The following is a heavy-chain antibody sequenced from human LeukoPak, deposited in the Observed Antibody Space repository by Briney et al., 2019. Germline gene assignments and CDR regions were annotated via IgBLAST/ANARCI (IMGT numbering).Heavy chain of an antibody. CDR3: AREVPYYDFWSGYPTLDY. CDR2: IKQDGSEK. CDR1: GFTFSSYW. D-gene: IGHD3-3*01. Sequence: GGSLRLSCAASGFTFSSYWMSWVRQAPGKGLEWVANIKQDGSEKYYVDSVKGRFTISRDNAKNSLYLQMNSLRAEDTAVYYCAREVPYYDFWSGYPTLDYRGQGTLVTVSS. V-gene: IGHV3-7*01. J-gene: IGHJ4*02.